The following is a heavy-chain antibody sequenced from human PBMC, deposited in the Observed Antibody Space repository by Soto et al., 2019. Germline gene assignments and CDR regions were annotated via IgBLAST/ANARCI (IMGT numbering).Heavy chain of an antibody. CDR1: GYTFTSYG. J-gene: IGHJ4*02. D-gene: IGHD3-22*01. CDR3: ARGYYDSSGYEYSDY. Sequence: GASVKVSCKASGYTFTSYGISWVRQAPGQGLEWMGWISAYNGNTNYAQKLQGRVTMTTDTSTSTAYMELRGLRSDDTAVYYCARGYYDSSGYEYSDYWGQGTLVTVSS. V-gene: IGHV1-18*04. CDR2: ISAYNGNT.